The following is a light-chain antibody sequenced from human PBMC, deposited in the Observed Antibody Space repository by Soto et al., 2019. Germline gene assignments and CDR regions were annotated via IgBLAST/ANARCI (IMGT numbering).Light chain of an antibody. V-gene: IGLV1-40*01. J-gene: IGLJ2*01. Sequence: QLVLTQPPSVSGAPGQRVTISCTGSSSNIGAGYDVHWYQQLPGTAPKLLIYGNSNRPSGVPDRFSGSKSGTSASLAITGLQAEDEADYYCQSYDSSLSVVFGGGTKPPS. CDR2: GNS. CDR1: SSNIGAGYD. CDR3: QSYDSSLSVV.